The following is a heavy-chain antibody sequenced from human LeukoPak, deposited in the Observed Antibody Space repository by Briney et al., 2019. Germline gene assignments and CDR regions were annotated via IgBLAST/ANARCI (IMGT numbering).Heavy chain of an antibody. Sequence: SETLSLTCTVSGGSISSYYWSWIRQPPGRGLEWIGYIYYSGSTNYNPSLKSRAAISLDKSSNQFSLRLTSVTAADTAMYFCAREEMPGKFDYWGQGTLVTVSS. CDR2: IYYSGST. J-gene: IGHJ4*02. CDR3: AREEMPGKFDY. CDR1: GGSISSYY. D-gene: IGHD1-26*01. V-gene: IGHV4-59*12.